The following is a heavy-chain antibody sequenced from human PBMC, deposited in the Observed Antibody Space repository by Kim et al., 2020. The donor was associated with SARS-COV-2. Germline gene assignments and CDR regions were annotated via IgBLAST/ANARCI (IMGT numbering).Heavy chain of an antibody. CDR2: ISFDGSNK. D-gene: IGHD5-18*01. CDR1: GFTFSSHA. V-gene: IGHV3-30*18. J-gene: IGHJ4*02. CDR3: AKAYTFLQLYSYGPLDY. Sequence: GGSLRLSCAAPGFTFSSHAMHWVRQAPGKGLEWVSLISFDGSNKYYVDSVKGRFTISRDDSTNTLYLQMNGLRAEDTALYYCAKAYTFLQLYSYGPLDYWGQGTLVTVSS.